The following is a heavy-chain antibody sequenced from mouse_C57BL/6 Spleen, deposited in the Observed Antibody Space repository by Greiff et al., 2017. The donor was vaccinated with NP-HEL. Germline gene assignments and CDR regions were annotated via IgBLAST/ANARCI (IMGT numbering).Heavy chain of an antibody. CDR2: IYPGSGST. V-gene: IGHV1-55*01. Sequence: VQLQQPGAELVKPGASVKMSCKASGYTFTSYWITWVKQRPGQGLEWIGDIYPGSGSTNYNEKFKSKATLTVDTSSSTAYMQLSSLTSEDSAVYYCARGRYYGSRAHWYFDVWGTGTTVTVSS. CDR3: ARGRYYGSRAHWYFDV. CDR1: GYTFTSYW. J-gene: IGHJ1*03. D-gene: IGHD1-1*01.